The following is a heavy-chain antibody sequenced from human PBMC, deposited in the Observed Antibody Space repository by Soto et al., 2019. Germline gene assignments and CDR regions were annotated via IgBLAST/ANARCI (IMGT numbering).Heavy chain of an antibody. CDR2: ISGSGGST. CDR3: AKCGDGYNLGAFDI. D-gene: IGHD5-18*01. CDR1: GFTFSSYA. J-gene: IGHJ3*02. V-gene: IGHV3-23*01. Sequence: GGSLRLSCAASGFTFSSYAMSWVRQAPGKGLEWVSAISGSGGSTYYADSVKGRFTISRDNSKNTLYLKLNSLRAEDTAVYYCAKCGDGYNLGAFDIWGQGKMVTVSS.